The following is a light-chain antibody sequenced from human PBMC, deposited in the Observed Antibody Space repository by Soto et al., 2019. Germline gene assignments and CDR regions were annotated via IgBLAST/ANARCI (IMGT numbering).Light chain of an antibody. Sequence: QPVLTQSPSASASLGASVKLTCTLSSGHSSYAIAWHQQQPEKGPRYLMKLNSDGSHSKGDGIPDRCSGSSAGAERYLTISSLLSEDEADYYCQTWGTGPLVFGGGTKLTVL. CDR2: LNSDGSH. V-gene: IGLV4-69*01. CDR3: QTWGTGPLV. J-gene: IGLJ3*02. CDR1: SGHSSYA.